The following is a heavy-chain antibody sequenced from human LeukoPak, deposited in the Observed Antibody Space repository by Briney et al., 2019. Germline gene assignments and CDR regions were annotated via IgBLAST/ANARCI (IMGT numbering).Heavy chain of an antibody. D-gene: IGHD3-3*01. Sequence: ASVKVSCKASGYTFTSYDINWVRQATGQGLEWMGWMNPNSGNTGYAQKFQGRVTITRNTSISTAYMELSSLRSEDTAVYYCARGRYYDFWSGETNWFDPWGQGTLVTVSS. V-gene: IGHV1-8*03. CDR1: GYTFTSYD. CDR2: MNPNSGNT. J-gene: IGHJ5*02. CDR3: ARGRYYDFWSGETNWFDP.